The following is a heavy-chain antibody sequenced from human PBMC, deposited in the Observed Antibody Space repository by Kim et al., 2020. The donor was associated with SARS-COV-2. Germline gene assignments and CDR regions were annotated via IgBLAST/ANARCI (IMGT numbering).Heavy chain of an antibody. D-gene: IGHD3-3*01. J-gene: IGHJ4*02. Sequence: SETLSLXCTVSGGSISSYXXXWIRQPXGKGXXXIGXXXYXXXTNYNPXLKSRVTIXVDKSXNQFXLKLSSVTAAXTAVXXCARXRVSGXIDYXXQGTXVTVS. CDR1: GGSISSYX. CDR2: XXYXXXT. V-gene: IGHV4-59*01. CDR3: ARXRVSGXIDY.